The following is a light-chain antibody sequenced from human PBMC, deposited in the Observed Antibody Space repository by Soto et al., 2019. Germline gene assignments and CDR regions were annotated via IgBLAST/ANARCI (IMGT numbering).Light chain of an antibody. V-gene: IGKV3-15*01. Sequence: VMTQSPVTLSVSPGERATLSCRASQSVGANLAWYQQKPGQAPRLLIHGASTRATGIPARFSGSGSGTEFTLTISSLQSEDFATYYCLQYNHSPPSPLAHGT. J-gene: IGKJ1*01. CDR1: QSVGAN. CDR3: LQYNHSPPSP. CDR2: GAS.